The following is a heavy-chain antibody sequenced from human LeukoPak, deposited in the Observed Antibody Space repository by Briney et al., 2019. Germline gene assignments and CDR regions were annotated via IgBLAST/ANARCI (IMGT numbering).Heavy chain of an antibody. V-gene: IGHV3-23*01. CDR1: GYTFSSYG. J-gene: IGHJ4*02. D-gene: IGHD3-16*01. CDR3: ARGGGYTDS. Sequence: GGTLRLSCAASGYTFSSYGMSWVRQAPGKGLEWLSGVSGSGGITFYADSVKGRFTISRDKYKNTLYLQLNRVRADDTAVYYCARGGGYTDSWGQGTLVTVSS. CDR2: VSGSGGIT.